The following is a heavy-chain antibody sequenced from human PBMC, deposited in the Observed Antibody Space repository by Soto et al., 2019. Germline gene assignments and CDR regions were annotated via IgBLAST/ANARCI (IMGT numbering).Heavy chain of an antibody. CDR1: GGTFSSYA. D-gene: IGHD2-2*01. V-gene: IGHV1-69*13. Sequence: ASVKVSCKASGGTFSSYAISWVRQAPGQGLEWMGGIIPIFGTANYAQKFQGRVTITADESTSTAYMELSSLRSEDTAVYYCARDRPSRYCSSTSCYPHHYGMDVWGQGTTVTVSS. J-gene: IGHJ6*02. CDR3: ARDRPSRYCSSTSCYPHHYGMDV. CDR2: IIPIFGTA.